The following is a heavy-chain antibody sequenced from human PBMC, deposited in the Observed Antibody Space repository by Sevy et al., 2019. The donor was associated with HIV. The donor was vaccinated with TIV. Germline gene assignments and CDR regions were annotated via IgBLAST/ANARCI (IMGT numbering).Heavy chain of an antibody. CDR2: IRVGGGTI. Sequence: GGSLRLSCAGSGFTFSGYSMNWVRQAPGKGLEWISYIRVGGGTIYYADSVKGRFTISRDDAKNSVYLQMNSLRDEDTAVYYCARSLGGYSNSDWGEGTLVTVSS. D-gene: IGHD6-13*01. CDR1: GFTFSGYS. CDR3: ARSLGGYSNSD. V-gene: IGHV3-48*02. J-gene: IGHJ4*02.